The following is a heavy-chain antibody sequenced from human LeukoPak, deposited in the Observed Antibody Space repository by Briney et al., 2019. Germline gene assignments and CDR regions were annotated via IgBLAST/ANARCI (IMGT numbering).Heavy chain of an antibody. D-gene: IGHD3-22*01. CDR2: INSDGSST. CDR3: ARRGAYYDSSGHTPRPAFDI. Sequence: PGGSLRLSCAASGFTFSSYWMHWVRQAPGKGLVWVSRINSDGSSTSYADSVKGRFTISRDNAKNTLYLQMNSLRAEDTAVYYYARRGAYYDSSGHTPRPAFDIWGQGTMVTVSS. V-gene: IGHV3-74*01. J-gene: IGHJ3*02. CDR1: GFTFSSYW.